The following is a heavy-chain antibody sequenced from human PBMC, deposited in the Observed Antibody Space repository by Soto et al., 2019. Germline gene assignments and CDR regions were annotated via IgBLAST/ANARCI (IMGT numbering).Heavy chain of an antibody. J-gene: IGHJ6*02. CDR1: GLTFSDYG. D-gene: IGHD1-1*01. CDR2: ISYDGSFV. V-gene: IGHV3-30*18. CDR3: AKERGRNRNFAMDV. Sequence: GGSLRLSCVVSGLTFSDYGFHWVRQAPGKGLDWVAAISYDGSFVYYADSVRGRFTISRDNSRNTLDLQMNTLRHEDTDVYYCAKERGRNRNFAMDVWGQGTSVTVSS.